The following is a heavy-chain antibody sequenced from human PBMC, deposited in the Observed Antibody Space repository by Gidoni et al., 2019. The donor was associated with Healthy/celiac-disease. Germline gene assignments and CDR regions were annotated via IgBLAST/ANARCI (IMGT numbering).Heavy chain of an antibody. CDR2: ISSNGGST. J-gene: IGHJ6*02. CDR1: GFTFSSYA. D-gene: IGHD3-10*01. Sequence: EVQLVESGGGLVQPGGSLRLSCSASGFTFSSYAMHWVRQAPGKGLEYVSAISSNGGSTYYADSVKGRFTISRDNSKNTLYLQMSSLRAEDTAVYYCVKESITMVRGVSNYYYYGMDVWGQGTTVTVSS. V-gene: IGHV3-64D*06. CDR3: VKESITMVRGVSNYYYYGMDV.